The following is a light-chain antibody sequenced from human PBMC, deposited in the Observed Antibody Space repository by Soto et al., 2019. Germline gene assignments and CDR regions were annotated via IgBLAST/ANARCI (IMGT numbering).Light chain of an antibody. Sequence: ETVLTQSPDTLSLSPGERATLSCRASQSIDSTYLAWFQQKPGQAPRLLIYSTSFRATGIPDRFSGRGSGTDFTLTISRLEPEDFAVYCCQRYGGSPWTFGQGTKVEIK. CDR1: QSIDSTY. CDR2: STS. J-gene: IGKJ1*01. CDR3: QRYGGSPWT. V-gene: IGKV3-20*01.